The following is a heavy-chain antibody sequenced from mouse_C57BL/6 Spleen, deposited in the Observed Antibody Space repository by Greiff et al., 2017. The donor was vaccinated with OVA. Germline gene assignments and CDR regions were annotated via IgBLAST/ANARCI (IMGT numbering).Heavy chain of an antibody. Sequence: QVQLQQPGAELVKPGASVKMSCKASGYTFTSYWITWVKQRPGQGLEWIGDIYPGRGSTHYNEKFKSKATLTVDTSSSTAYMQLSSLTSEDSAVYYCAREGVYYYGREDYWGQGTTLTVSS. J-gene: IGHJ2*01. V-gene: IGHV1-55*01. CDR3: AREGVYYYGREDY. D-gene: IGHD1-1*01. CDR2: IYPGRGST. CDR1: GYTFTSYW.